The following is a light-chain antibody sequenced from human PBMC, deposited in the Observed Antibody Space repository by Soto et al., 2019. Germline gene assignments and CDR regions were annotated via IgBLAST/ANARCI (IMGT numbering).Light chain of an antibody. CDR2: AAS. CDR3: QLFNVYPLT. V-gene: IGKV1-9*01. Sequence: DIQLTQSPSFLSASVGDRVTITCRASQGIRDFLAWYQQKPGKAPKLLIYAASTLQTGVPTRFSGTASGTEFTLITSNLQPADFATYYFQLFNVYPLTFGGGTNVQIK. CDR1: QGIRDF. J-gene: IGKJ4*01.